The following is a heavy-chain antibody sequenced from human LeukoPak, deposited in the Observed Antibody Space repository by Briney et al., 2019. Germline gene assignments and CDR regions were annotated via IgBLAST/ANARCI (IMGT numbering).Heavy chain of an antibody. CDR3: ARGGLSSWYVYNWFDP. CDR1: GGSISSSY. J-gene: IGHJ5*02. CDR2: IYYSVST. V-gene: IGHV4-59*12. Sequence: SETLSLTCTVSGGSISSSYWSWIRQPPGKGLEWIGYIYYSVSTNYNPSLKSRVTISVDTSKNQFSLKLSSVTAADTAVYYCARGGLSSWYVYNWFDPWGQGTLVTVSS. D-gene: IGHD6-13*01.